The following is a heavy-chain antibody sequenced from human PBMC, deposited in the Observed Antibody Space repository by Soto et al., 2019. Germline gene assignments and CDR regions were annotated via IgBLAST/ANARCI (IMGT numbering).Heavy chain of an antibody. J-gene: IGHJ6*02. CDR2: ISAYNGNT. CDR3: ARDQPIQGAAINYGMDV. D-gene: IGHD6-25*01. Sequence: QVQLVQSGAEVKKPGASVKVSCKASGYTFTGNGFSWGGRPPGQGLGGLGWISAYNGNTNYAQKLQGRVTMPTDTSTSTAYMELRSLRSDDTAVYYCARDQPIQGAAINYGMDVWGQGTTVTVSS. V-gene: IGHV1-18*01. CDR1: GYTFTGNG.